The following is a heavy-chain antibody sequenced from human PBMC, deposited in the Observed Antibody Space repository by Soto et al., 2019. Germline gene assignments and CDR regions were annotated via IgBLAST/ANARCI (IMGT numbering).Heavy chain of an antibody. V-gene: IGHV1-18*01. CDR1: GYTFKNYG. CDR3: ARPFYGDHGIVDY. D-gene: IGHD4-17*01. Sequence: QVQLVQPGAEVKKPGASVRVSCKTSGYTFKNYGIIWVRQAPGQGLEWMGWISGYNGNTKYPQKFQGRVTLTTDTSTSTGYMELRGLRSDDTAVYYCARPFYGDHGIVDYWGQGTLVTVSS. CDR2: ISGYNGNT. J-gene: IGHJ4*02.